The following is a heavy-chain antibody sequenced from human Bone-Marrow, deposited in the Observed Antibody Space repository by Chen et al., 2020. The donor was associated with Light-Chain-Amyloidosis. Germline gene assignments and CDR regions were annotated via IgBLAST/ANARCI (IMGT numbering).Heavy chain of an antibody. Sequence: EVHLVEDGGGLIQPGGSQSTPCAAHGFRVRGSYTSWDRQAPGKGLEWVSLIYSGGSTYYADFIKGRFTISRDSSNNTVYLQMNSLRAEDTALYYCATEGRDPGYSYGYLNYWGQGTLVTVSS. V-gene: IGHV3-53*01. CDR3: ATEGRDPGYSYGYLNY. J-gene: IGHJ4*02. D-gene: IGHD5-18*01. CDR2: IYSGGST. CDR1: GFRVRGSY.